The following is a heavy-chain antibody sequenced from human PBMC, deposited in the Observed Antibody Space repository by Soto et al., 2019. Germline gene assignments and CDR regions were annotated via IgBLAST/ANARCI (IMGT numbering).Heavy chain of an antibody. Sequence: QVQLVESGGGLVKPGGSLRLSCAASGFTFRDYYMNWIRQAPGKGLEWVSFISGTSSHTNYADSVRGRFTISRDNARNSLSLQMHSLRPEDTAVYFCARGYWNYPGELDYWGQGTLVTVSS. CDR1: GFTFRDYY. D-gene: IGHD1-7*01. V-gene: IGHV3-11*06. J-gene: IGHJ4*02. CDR3: ARGYWNYPGELDY. CDR2: ISGTSSHT.